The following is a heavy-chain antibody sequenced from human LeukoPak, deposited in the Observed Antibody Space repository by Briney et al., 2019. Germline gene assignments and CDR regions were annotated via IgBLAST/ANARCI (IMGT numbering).Heavy chain of an antibody. D-gene: IGHD5-12*01. CDR1: GYSFTSYW. CDR3: ATPGIVTTMGFDY. CDR2: IYPGDSDT. J-gene: IGHJ4*02. Sequence: GESLKISCKGSGYSFTSYWIGWVRQMPGKGLEWMGIIYPGDSDTRYSPSFQGQVTISADKSISTAYLQWSNLKASDTAMYYCATPGIVTTMGFDYWGQGTLVTVSS. V-gene: IGHV5-51*01.